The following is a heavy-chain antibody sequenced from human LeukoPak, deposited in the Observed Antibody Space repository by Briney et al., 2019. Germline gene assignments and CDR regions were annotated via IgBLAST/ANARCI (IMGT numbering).Heavy chain of an antibody. D-gene: IGHD1-26*01. V-gene: IGHV3-21*01. Sequence: GGSLRLSCAASGFTFSSYSMNWVRQAPGKGLEWVSSISSSSSCISYADSVKGRFTISRDNAKNSLYLQMNSLRAEDTAVYYCARDQAPWELLGNFDYWGQGTLVTVSS. J-gene: IGHJ4*02. CDR2: ISSSSSCI. CDR1: GFTFSSYS. CDR3: ARDQAPWELLGNFDY.